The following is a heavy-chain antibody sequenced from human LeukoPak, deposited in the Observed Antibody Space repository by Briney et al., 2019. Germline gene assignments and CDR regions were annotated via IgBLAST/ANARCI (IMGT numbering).Heavy chain of an antibody. CDR1: GGTFSSYA. V-gene: IGHV1-69*04. CDR3: VRLRPEYYYGSGSIDC. CDR2: IIPILGIA. Sequence: GASVKVSCKASGGTFSSYAISWVRQAPGQGLEWMGRIIPILGIANYAQKFQGRVTITADKSTSTAYMELSSLRSEDTAVYYCVRLRPEYYYGSGSIDCWGQGTLVTVSS. D-gene: IGHD3-10*01. J-gene: IGHJ4*02.